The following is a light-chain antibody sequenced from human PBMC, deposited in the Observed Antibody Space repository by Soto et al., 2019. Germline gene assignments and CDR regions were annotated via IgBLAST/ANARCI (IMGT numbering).Light chain of an antibody. CDR2: DAS. V-gene: IGKV3-20*01. J-gene: IGKJ1*01. CDR3: QQYGSIPWT. Sequence: EIVLTQSPGTLSLSPGERATLSCRATERVVSNYLAWYQLKPGQAPRLLIYDASSRATGIPDRFSGSGSGTDFTLTISRMEPEDFAVYYCQQYGSIPWTFGQGTKVEIK. CDR1: ERVVSNY.